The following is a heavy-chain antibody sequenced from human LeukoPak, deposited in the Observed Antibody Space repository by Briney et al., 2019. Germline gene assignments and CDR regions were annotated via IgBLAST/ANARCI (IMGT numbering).Heavy chain of an antibody. CDR2: ISGSGGST. CDR1: GFTFSSCA. D-gene: IGHD3-10*01. CDR3: AKGNYGSNWFDP. J-gene: IGHJ5*02. Sequence: GGSLRLSCAASGFTFSSCAMSWVRQAPGKGLEWVSAISGSGGSTYYADSVKGRFTISRDNSKNTLYLQMNSLRAEDTAVYYCAKGNYGSNWFDPWGQGTLVTVSS. V-gene: IGHV3-23*01.